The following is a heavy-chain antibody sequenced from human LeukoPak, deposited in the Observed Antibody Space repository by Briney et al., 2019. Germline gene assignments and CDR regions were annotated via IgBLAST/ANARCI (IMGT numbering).Heavy chain of an antibody. CDR1: GFNFNDAA. V-gene: IGHV3-23*01. J-gene: IGHJ3*01. Sequence: PGGSLRLSCAASGFNFNDAAMTWVRQAPGKGLEWVSLIVSSGRNTYYTDSVRGRFTISRDNSKKTLSLQMKSLRVEDTAIYYCAKDIQLSAWGLGTMVTVSS. D-gene: IGHD5-24*01. CDR3: AKDIQLSA. CDR2: IVSSGRNT.